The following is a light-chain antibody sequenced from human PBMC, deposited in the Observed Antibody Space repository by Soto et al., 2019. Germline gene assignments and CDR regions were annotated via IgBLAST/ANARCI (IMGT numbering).Light chain of an antibody. CDR1: SSDVGGYNY. J-gene: IGLJ1*01. CDR3: SSYTSSSTLV. V-gene: IGLV2-14*01. CDR2: DVS. Sequence: QSVLTQPASVSGSPGQSITISCTGPSSDVGGYNYVSWYQQHPGQAPKLMIYDVSNRPSGVSNRFSGSKSGNTASLTISGLQAEDEADYYCSSYTSSSTLVFRTGTKLTGL.